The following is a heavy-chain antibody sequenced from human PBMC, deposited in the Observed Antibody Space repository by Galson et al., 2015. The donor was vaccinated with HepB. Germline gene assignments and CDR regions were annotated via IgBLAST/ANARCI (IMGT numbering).Heavy chain of an antibody. CDR2: IYHSGST. D-gene: IGHD2-2*01. V-gene: IGHV4-31*03. Sequence: TLSLTCTVSGGSTSSDRYYWSWIRQHPGKGLEWIGYIYHSGSTFYNPSLKSRLSISVDTSKNQFSLKLNSVTAADTAVYYCARGWYQLPHSPFDYWGQGTLVTVSS. CDR3: ARGWYQLPHSPFDY. J-gene: IGHJ4*02. CDR1: GGSTSSDRYY.